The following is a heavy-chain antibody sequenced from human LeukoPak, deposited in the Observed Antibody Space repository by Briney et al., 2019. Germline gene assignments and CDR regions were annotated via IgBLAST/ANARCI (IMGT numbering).Heavy chain of an antibody. Sequence: GESLKISCKGSGYRFATYWIGWVRQMPGKGLEWMGSIYPDDSDTRYSPSFQGQVTISVDKSISTAYLQWSSLKASDTAMYYCARHTRSSPFDYWGQGTLVTVSS. D-gene: IGHD2-2*01. J-gene: IGHJ4*02. CDR2: IYPDDSDT. CDR1: GYRFATYW. CDR3: ARHTRSSPFDY. V-gene: IGHV5-51*01.